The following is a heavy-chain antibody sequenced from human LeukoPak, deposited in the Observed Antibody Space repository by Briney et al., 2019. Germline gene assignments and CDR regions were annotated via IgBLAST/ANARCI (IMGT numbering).Heavy chain of an antibody. D-gene: IGHD2-2*01. J-gene: IGHJ4*02. Sequence: PSATLSLTCTVSGGSVSSGSYYWSWIRQPPGKGLEWIGYIYYSGSTNYNPSLKSRVTISVDTSKNQFSLRLSSVTAADTAVFYCASLYCSSTSCYFDYWGQGALLTVSS. CDR3: ASLYCSSTSCYFDY. CDR1: GGSVSSGSYY. CDR2: IYYSGST. V-gene: IGHV4-61*01.